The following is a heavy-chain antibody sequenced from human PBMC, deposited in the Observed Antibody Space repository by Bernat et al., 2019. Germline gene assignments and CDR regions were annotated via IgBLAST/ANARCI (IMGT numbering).Heavy chain of an antibody. CDR1: GFTFSSYG. CDR2: ISYDGSNK. V-gene: IGHV3-30*18. J-gene: IGHJ4*02. Sequence: QVQLVESGGGVVQPGRSLRLSCAASGFTFSSYGMHWVRQAPGNGLEWVAVISYDGSNKYYADSVKGRFTISRDNSKNTLYLQMNSLRAEDTAVYYCANAHDFWSGFDYWGQGTLVTVSS. CDR3: ANAHDFWSGFDY. D-gene: IGHD3-3*01.